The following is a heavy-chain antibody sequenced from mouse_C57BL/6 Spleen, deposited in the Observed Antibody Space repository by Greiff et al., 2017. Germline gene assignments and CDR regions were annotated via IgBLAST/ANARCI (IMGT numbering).Heavy chain of an antibody. J-gene: IGHJ4*01. CDR3: ARSPTSTKAMDY. V-gene: IGHV1-19*01. CDR2: INPYNGCT. D-gene: IGHD5-5*01. CDR1: GYTFTDYY. Sequence: EVQLQQSGPVLVKPGASVKMSCKASGYTFTDYYMNWVKQSHGKSLEWIGVINPYNGCTSYNQKFKGKATLTADKSSSTAYIELNSLPSEESAVYYCARSPTSTKAMDYWGQGTSVTVSS.